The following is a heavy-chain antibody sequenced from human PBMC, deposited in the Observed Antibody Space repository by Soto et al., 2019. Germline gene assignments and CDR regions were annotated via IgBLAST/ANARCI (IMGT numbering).Heavy chain of an antibody. D-gene: IGHD2-15*01. J-gene: IGHJ6*02. CDR1: GFSFRDYD. CDR3: ARADLGRLPRRADYYYAMDV. Sequence: EVQLVESGGGSVQPGESLRLSCAASGFSFRDYDMHWVRQRKGKGLEWVSALGAARDPYYVGSVKGRFSVSRDNAQNSVFLQTNNLRVDDTAVYCCARADLGRLPRRADYYYAMDVWGRGTTVTVAS. CDR2: LGAARDP. V-gene: IGHV3-13*05.